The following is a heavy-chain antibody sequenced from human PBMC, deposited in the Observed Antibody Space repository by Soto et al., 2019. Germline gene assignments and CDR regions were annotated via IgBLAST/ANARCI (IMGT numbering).Heavy chain of an antibody. Sequence: EVQLLVSGGGLVQPGGSLRLSFAASGFTLSSYGMSWVRRAPGKGLEWVSALSGNGAKTYYADSVKGRFTISRDNSKNTLYLQMSSLRAADTAVYYCGKDHGDYAFDQWGQGTLVTVSS. D-gene: IGHD4-17*01. V-gene: IGHV3-23*01. CDR2: LSGNGAKT. CDR1: GFTLSSYG. J-gene: IGHJ4*02. CDR3: GKDHGDYAFDQ.